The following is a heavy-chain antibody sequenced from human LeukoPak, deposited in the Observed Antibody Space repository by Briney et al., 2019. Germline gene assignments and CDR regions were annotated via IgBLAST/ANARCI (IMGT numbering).Heavy chain of an antibody. Sequence: GGSLRLSCAASGFTFSSYGMSWVRQAPGKGLEWVSAISGSGGSTFYADSVKGRFTISRDNSKNTLYLQMNSLRAEDTAVYYCAGHTSGAPDYWGQGTLVTVSS. D-gene: IGHD6-19*01. CDR2: ISGSGGST. J-gene: IGHJ4*02. CDR1: GFTFSSYG. CDR3: AGHTSGAPDY. V-gene: IGHV3-23*01.